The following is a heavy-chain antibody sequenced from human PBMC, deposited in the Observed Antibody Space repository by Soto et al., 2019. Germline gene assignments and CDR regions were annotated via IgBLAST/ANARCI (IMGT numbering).Heavy chain of an antibody. CDR3: ARDQTDSGGYSDS. CDR2: IWNDGSNE. CDR1: GFTFSTYG. J-gene: IGHJ4*02. D-gene: IGHD3-22*01. V-gene: IGHV3-33*01. Sequence: RLSCEASGFTFSTYGMHWVLQAPGKGLEWVAIIWNDGSNEYYADSVKGRFTISRDNSKNTLYLQLRNLRAEDSAVYFCARDQTDSGGYSDSGGKGTLVTVS.